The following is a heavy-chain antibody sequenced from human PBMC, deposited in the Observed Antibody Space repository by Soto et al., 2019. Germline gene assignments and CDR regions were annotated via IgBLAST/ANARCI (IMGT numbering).Heavy chain of an antibody. J-gene: IGHJ4*02. CDR1: GFSISSYW. CDR2: IRTDGSEK. D-gene: IGHD6-19*01. V-gene: IGHV3-7*03. CDR3: SGGSGWLSDY. Sequence: EVQLVESGGGLVQPGGSLRLSCAASGFSISSYWMNWVRQAPGKGLEWVAIIRTDGSEKYYVDSVKGLFTISRDNAKNTLYLQMNSTRYDDTAVYYCSGGSGWLSDYWGLGTLVPVSS.